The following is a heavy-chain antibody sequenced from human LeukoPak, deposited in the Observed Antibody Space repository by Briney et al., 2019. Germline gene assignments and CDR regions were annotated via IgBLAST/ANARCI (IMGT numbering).Heavy chain of an antibody. CDR3: ARDTLGEGEDANYAVYYFDY. CDR1: GFTFSRYW. D-gene: IGHD4/OR15-4a*01. Sequence: PGGSLRLSCAASGFTFSRYWMSWVRQAPGKGLEWVANIKQDGSEKYYADSVKGRFTISRDNGKNSLDLQMNSLRADDTAFYYCARDTLGEGEDANYAVYYFDYWGQGTVVTVSS. V-gene: IGHV3-7*01. J-gene: IGHJ4*02. CDR2: IKQDGSEK.